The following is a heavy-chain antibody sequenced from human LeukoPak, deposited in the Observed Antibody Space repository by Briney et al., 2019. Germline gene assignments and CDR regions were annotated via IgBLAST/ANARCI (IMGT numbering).Heavy chain of an antibody. CDR3: ARSLGGDYSSSSRFVY. D-gene: IGHD6-6*01. CDR2: IYTSGST. V-gene: IGHV4-4*07. J-gene: IGHJ4*02. CDR1: GGSISSYY. Sequence: SETLSLTCTVSGGSISSYYWSWIRQPAGKGLEWIVRIYTSGSTNYNPSLKSRVTMSVDTSKNQFSLKLSSVTAADTAVYYCARSLGGDYSSSSRFVYWGQGTLVTVSS.